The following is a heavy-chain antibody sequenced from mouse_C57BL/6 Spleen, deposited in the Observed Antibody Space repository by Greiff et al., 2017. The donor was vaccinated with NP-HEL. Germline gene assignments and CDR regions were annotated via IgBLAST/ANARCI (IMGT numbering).Heavy chain of an antibody. V-gene: IGHV1-18*01. D-gene: IGHD2-1*01. CDR2: INPNNGGT. J-gene: IGHJ1*03. Sequence: EVQLQESGPELVKPGASVKIPCKASGYTFTDYNMDWVKQSHGKSLEWIGDINPNNGGTIYNQKFKGKATLTVDKSSSTAYMELRSLTSEDTAVYYCARNYYGNRRYFDVWGTGTTVTVSS. CDR1: GYTFTDYN. CDR3: ARNYYGNRRYFDV.